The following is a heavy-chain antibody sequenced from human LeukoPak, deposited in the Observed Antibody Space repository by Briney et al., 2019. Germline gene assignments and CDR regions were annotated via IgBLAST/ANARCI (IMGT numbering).Heavy chain of an antibody. V-gene: IGHV3-30*04. Sequence: GGSLRLSCAASGFTFSSYAMHWVRQAPGKGLEWVAVISYDGNNKYYSDSVKGRFTISRDNSENTLYLQMNTLRAEDTAVYYCTGNYYGSGSYADFDYWGQGTLVTVSS. CDR2: ISYDGNNK. D-gene: IGHD3-10*01. CDR1: GFTFSSYA. CDR3: TGNYYGSGSYADFDY. J-gene: IGHJ4*02.